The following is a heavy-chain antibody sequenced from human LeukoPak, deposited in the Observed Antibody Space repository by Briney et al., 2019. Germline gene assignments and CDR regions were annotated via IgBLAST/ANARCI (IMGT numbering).Heavy chain of an antibody. CDR2: ITSSGTYI. Sequence: GGSLRLSCAASGFDFNNYNMNWVRKAPGKGLEWVSSITSSGTYIYYADSVKGRFTISRDNAKNSLYLQMNSLRPEDTAVYYCARDPYSGSYGDYYYYYMDVWGKGTTVTISS. J-gene: IGHJ6*03. CDR1: GFDFNNYN. D-gene: IGHD1-26*01. CDR3: ARDPYSGSYGDYYYYYMDV. V-gene: IGHV3-21*01.